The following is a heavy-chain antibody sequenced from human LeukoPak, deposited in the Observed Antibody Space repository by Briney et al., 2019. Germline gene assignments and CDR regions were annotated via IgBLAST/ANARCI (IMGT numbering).Heavy chain of an antibody. CDR1: GFTFSSYS. V-gene: IGHV3-21*01. J-gene: IGHJ6*02. CDR2: ISSSSSYI. CDR3: AREREVPGHYWYAMDV. Sequence: PGGSLRLSCAASGFTFSSYSMNWVRQAPGKGLEWVSSISSSSSYIYYADSVKGRFTISRDNAKNSLYLQMNSLRAEDTAVYYCAREREVPGHYWYAMDVWGQGTTVTVSS. D-gene: IGHD1-26*01.